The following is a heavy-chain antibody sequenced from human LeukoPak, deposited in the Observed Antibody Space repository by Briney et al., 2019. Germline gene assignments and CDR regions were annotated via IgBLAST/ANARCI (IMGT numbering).Heavy chain of an antibody. D-gene: IGHD3-10*01. CDR1: GFTFSSYG. V-gene: IGHV3-33*01. CDR2: IWYDGSNK. Sequence: GGSLRLSCAASGFTFSSYGMHWVRQAPGKGLEWVAVIWYDGSNKYYADSVKGRFTISRDNSKNTLYLQMNSLRAEDTAVYYCARAIWFGELFDWFDPWGQGTLVTVSS. J-gene: IGHJ5*02. CDR3: ARAIWFGELFDWFDP.